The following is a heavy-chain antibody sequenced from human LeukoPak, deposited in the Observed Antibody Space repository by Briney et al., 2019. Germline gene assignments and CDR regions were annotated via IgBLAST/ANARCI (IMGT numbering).Heavy chain of an antibody. CDR1: GFTFEDYA. V-gene: IGHV3-9*01. J-gene: IGHJ4*02. Sequence: PGGSLRLSCAASGFTFEDYAMHWVRQAPGKGLEWVSGINWNSGRIGYADSVKGRFIISRDNAKNSLYLQMNSLRAEDTALYYCTKDLGSYYASPGGYWGQGTLVTVSS. CDR3: TKDLGSYYASPGGY. CDR2: INWNSGRI. D-gene: IGHD1-26*01.